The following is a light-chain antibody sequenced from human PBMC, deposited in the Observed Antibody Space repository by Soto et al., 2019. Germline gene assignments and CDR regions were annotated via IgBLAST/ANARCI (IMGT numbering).Light chain of an antibody. CDR1: SSDVGNYNL. Sequence: QSALTQPASVSGSPGQSITISCSGTSSDVGNYNLVSWYQRHPGKAPKLIIYEGTKRPSGLSDRFSGSRSGNTASLTISGLQAEDEADYYCFSYAGSNTYVFGTGSKLTVL. V-gene: IGLV2-23*01. CDR2: EGT. CDR3: FSYAGSNTYV. J-gene: IGLJ1*01.